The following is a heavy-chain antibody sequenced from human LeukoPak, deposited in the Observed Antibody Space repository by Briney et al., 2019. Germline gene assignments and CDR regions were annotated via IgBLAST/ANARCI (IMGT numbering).Heavy chain of an antibody. CDR2: IYYSGST. CDR3: ARGYGSGSYSYYYGMDV. D-gene: IGHD3-10*01. V-gene: IGHV4-59*01. J-gene: IGHJ6*02. CDR1: GGSISSYY. Sequence: PSETLSLTCTVSGGSISSYYWSWIRQPPGKGLEWIGFIYYSGSTNYNPSLKSRVTISVDTSKNQFSLSLSSVTAADTAVYFCARGYGSGSYSYYYGMDVWGQGTTVTVSS.